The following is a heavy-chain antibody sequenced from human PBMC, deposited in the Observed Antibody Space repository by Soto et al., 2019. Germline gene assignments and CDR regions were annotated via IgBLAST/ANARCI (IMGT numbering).Heavy chain of an antibody. CDR3: VPYCSGGSCYSIRAFDI. CDR2: ISGSGGST. J-gene: IGHJ3*02. D-gene: IGHD2-15*01. CDR1: GFTFSSYA. Sequence: VQLLESGGGLVQPGGSLRLSCAASGFTFSSYAMSWVRQAPGKGLEWVSAISGSGGSTYYADSVKGRFTISRDNSKNTLYLQMNSLRAEDTAVYYCVPYCSGGSCYSIRAFDIWGQGTMVTVSS. V-gene: IGHV3-23*01.